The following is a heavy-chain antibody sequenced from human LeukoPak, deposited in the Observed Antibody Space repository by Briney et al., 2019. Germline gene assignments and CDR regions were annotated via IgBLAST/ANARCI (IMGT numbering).Heavy chain of an antibody. CDR3: ARDGYSYGYSPSFDY. CDR2: ISSSSSTI. V-gene: IGHV3-48*02. J-gene: IGHJ4*02. CDR1: GFTFDDYA. D-gene: IGHD5-18*01. Sequence: GGSLRLSCAASGFTFDDYAMNWVRQAPGKGLEWVSYISSSSSTIYYADSVKGRFTISRDNAKNSLYLQMNSLRDEDTAVYYCARDGYSYGYSPSFDYWGQGTLVTVSS.